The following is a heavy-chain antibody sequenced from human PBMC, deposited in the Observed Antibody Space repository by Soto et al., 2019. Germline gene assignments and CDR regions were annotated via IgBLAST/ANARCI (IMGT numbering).Heavy chain of an antibody. CDR3: ARGFSAGKGSPPDY. V-gene: IGHV3-23*01. D-gene: IGHD3-10*01. CDR1: GFTFSNYA. CDR2: LNGSGGST. J-gene: IGHJ4*02. Sequence: EVRLLASGGGLVQQGGSLRLSCAASGFTFSNYAMTWVRQAPGKGLEWVSGLNGSGGSTSSADSVKGRFAISRDNSKNTLDLQMNSLRDGDTAVYYGARGFSAGKGSPPDYWGQVTLVTVSS.